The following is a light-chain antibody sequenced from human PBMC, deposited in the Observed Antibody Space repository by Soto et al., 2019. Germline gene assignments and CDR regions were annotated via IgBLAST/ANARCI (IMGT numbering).Light chain of an antibody. CDR2: KAS. CDR3: QQYNGYSTWT. CDR1: QTISSW. J-gene: IGKJ1*01. V-gene: IGKV1-5*03. Sequence: DIHMTQSPSPLSGSVGDRVTITCRASQTISSWLAWYQQKPGKAPKLLIYKASTLKSGVPSRFSGSGSGTEFTLTISSLQPDDFATYYCQQYNGYSTWTFGQVTKV.